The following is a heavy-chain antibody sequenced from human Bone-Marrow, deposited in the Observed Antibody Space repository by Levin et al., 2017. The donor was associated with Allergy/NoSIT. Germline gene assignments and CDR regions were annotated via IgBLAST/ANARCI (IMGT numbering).Heavy chain of an antibody. CDR1: GFTFSVYS. CDR3: VRIGFGDSFGSGFDY. Sequence: GGSLRLSCAASGFTFSVYSMNWVRQAPGRGLEWVAVMSHDGSQKYHAASVKGRFTISRDNSKNTLYLQMNSLRLEDTAVYHCVRIGFGDSFGSGFDYWGLGTLVTVSS. D-gene: IGHD5-18*01. J-gene: IGHJ4*02. V-gene: IGHV3-30-3*01. CDR2: MSHDGSQK.